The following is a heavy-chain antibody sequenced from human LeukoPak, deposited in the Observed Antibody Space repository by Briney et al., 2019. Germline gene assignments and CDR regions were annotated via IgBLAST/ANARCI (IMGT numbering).Heavy chain of an antibody. Sequence: SVKVSFKASGGTFSIYAISWVRQAPGQGLEWMGGIIPIFGTANYAQKFQGRVTITTDESTSTAYMELSSLRSEDTAVYYCARDEPRTGPRWGQGTLVTVSS. CDR1: GGTFSIYA. D-gene: IGHD2-8*02. J-gene: IGHJ4*02. CDR3: ARDEPRTGPR. V-gene: IGHV1-69*05. CDR2: IIPIFGTA.